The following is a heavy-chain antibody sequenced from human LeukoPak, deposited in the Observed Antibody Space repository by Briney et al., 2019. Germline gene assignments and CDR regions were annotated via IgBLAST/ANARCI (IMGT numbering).Heavy chain of an antibody. Sequence: SETLSLTCAVYGGSFSGYYWSWIRQPPGKGLEWIGEINHSGSTNYNPSLKSRVTISVDTSKNQFSLKLSSVTAADTAVYYCARVPLYYDSSGYRKPYYFDYWGQGTLVTVSS. J-gene: IGHJ4*02. CDR2: INHSGST. V-gene: IGHV4-34*01. CDR3: ARVPLYYDSSGYRKPYYFDY. CDR1: GGSFSGYY. D-gene: IGHD3-22*01.